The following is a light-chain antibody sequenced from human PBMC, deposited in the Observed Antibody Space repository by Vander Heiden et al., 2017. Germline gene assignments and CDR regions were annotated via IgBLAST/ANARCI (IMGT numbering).Light chain of an antibody. Sequence: SYELTQPPSVSVSPGQTASIPCSGDQLGDKYACWYQQKPGQSPVLVIYQDSKRPAGIPERFSGSSSGTTATLTISGTQAMDEADYYCQAWDSSTVVFGGGTKLTVL. J-gene: IGLJ2*01. V-gene: IGLV3-1*01. CDR2: QDS. CDR1: QLGDKY. CDR3: QAWDSSTVV.